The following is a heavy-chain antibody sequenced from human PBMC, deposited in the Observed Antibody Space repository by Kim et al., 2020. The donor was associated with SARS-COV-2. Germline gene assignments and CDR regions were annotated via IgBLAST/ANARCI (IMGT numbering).Heavy chain of an antibody. V-gene: IGHV5-51*01. D-gene: IGHD6-13*01. CDR3: ARHGIAAAGTWLTDAIYYYYGMDV. CDR2: IYPGDSDT. Sequence: GESLKISCKGSGYSFTSYWIGWVRQMPGKGLEWMGIIYPGDSDTRYSPSFQGQVTISADKSISTAYLQWSSLKASDTAMYYCARHGIAAAGTWLTDAIYYYYGMDVWGQGTTVTVSS. CDR1: GYSFTSYW. J-gene: IGHJ6*02.